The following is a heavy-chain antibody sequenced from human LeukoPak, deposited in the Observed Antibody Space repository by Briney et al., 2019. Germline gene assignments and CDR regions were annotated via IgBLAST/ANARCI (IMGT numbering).Heavy chain of an antibody. V-gene: IGHV3-7*01. CDR2: IKQDGSEK. Sequence: GGSLRLSCGACGFLFSSCWVRCVRGARGEGREGVAYIKQDGSEKHYVDCVKGRFTLSRDKAKKAVFLCMNRLRGEDTVVCYCARGSEYTIPTKYYFDYRGQGTLFTVSS. J-gene: IGHJ4*02. D-gene: IGHD6-6*01. CDR1: GFLFSSCW. CDR3: ARGSEYTIPTKYYFDY.